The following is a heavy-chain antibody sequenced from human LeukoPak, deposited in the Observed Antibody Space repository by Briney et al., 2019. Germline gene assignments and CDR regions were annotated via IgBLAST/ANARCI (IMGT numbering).Heavy chain of an antibody. D-gene: IGHD5-18*01. J-gene: IGHJ5*02. CDR2: ISYDGSNK. V-gene: IGHV3-30-3*01. CDR1: GFTFGSYA. CDR3: ARGGTGYSYGLLSA. Sequence: GGSLRLSCAASGFTFGSYAMHWVRQAPGRGLEWVAVISYDGSNKYYADSVKGRFTISRDNSKNTLYLQMNSLRAEDTAVYYCARGGTGYSYGLLSAWGQGTLVTVSS.